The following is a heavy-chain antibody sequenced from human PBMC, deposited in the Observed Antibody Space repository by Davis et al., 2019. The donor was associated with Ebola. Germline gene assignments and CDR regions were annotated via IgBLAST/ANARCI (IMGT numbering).Heavy chain of an antibody. D-gene: IGHD6-6*01. J-gene: IGHJ5*02. CDR3: AKARIAALRFDP. V-gene: IGHV3-23*01. CDR2: ISGSGGST. CDR1: GFTFGLSA. Sequence: GESLKISCAASGFTFGLSAMSWVRQAPGKGLEWVSAISGSGGSTYYADSVKGRFTISRDNSKNTLYLQMNSLRAEDTAVYYCAKARIAALRFDPWGQGTLVTVSS.